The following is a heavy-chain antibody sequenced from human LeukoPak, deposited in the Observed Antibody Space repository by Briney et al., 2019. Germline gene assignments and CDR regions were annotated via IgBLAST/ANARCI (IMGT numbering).Heavy chain of an antibody. CDR3: AKDIATGNRLYYFDY. CDR2: INTDGSST. CDR1: GFTFSSYW. D-gene: IGHD1-14*01. V-gene: IGHV3-74*01. J-gene: IGHJ4*02. Sequence: GGSLRLSCVASGFTFSSYWMHWVRQAPGKGLVWVSRINTDGSSTRYADSVKGRFTISRDNAKNSLYLQMNSLRAEDTALYYCAKDIATGNRLYYFDYWGQGTLVTVSS.